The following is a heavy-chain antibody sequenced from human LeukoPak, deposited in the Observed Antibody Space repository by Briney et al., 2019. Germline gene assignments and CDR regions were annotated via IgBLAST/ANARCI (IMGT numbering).Heavy chain of an antibody. CDR1: GYTFTSYA. CDR3: ARESQGYDFWSGYPYYYYYGMDV. Sequence: GASVKVSCKASGYTFTSYAIHWVRQAPGQRLEWMGWINGGNGNTKYSQKFQGRVTITRDTSASTAYMELSGLRSEDTAVYYCARESQGYDFWSGYPYYYYYGMDVWGQGTTVTVSS. J-gene: IGHJ6*02. CDR2: INGGNGNT. V-gene: IGHV1-3*01. D-gene: IGHD3-3*01.